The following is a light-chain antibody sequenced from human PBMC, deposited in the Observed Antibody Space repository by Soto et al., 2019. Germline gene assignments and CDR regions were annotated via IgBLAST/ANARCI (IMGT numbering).Light chain of an antibody. Sequence: EILLTQSPATLSLSPGERATLSCRASQSVSSSLAWYQQRPGQAPRLLIYDASNRATGIPARFSGSGSGTDFTLTISSLEPEDFAVYYCQQRYNWLTFGGGTKVDIK. CDR3: QQRYNWLT. CDR1: QSVSSS. V-gene: IGKV3-11*01. CDR2: DAS. J-gene: IGKJ4*01.